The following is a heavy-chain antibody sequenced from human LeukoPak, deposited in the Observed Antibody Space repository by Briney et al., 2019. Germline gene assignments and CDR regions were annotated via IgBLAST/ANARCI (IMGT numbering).Heavy chain of an antibody. CDR2: TQHSGAT. D-gene: IGHD7-27*01. CDR3: AREHWGRTFPDH. J-gene: IGHJ4*02. CDR1: GYSISDGYN. V-gene: IGHV4-38-2*02. Sequence: SETLSLTCSVSGYSISDGYNWGWIRQPPGKGPEWIGSTQHSGATFYNPSLKSRVTISVDTSKNQVSLNLSSVTAADTAVYYCAREHWGRTFPDHWGQGTLVIVSS.